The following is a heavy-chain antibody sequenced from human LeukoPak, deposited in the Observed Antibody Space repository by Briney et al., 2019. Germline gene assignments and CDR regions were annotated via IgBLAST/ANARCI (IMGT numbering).Heavy chain of an antibody. Sequence: GGSLRLSCTASGFTFSAYAMTWVRQAPGKGLEWVSYISSSSSTIYYADSVKGRFTISRDNAKNSLYLQMNSLRAEDTAVYYCARDGNMVATIGSDGMDVWGQGTTVTVSS. D-gene: IGHD5-12*01. CDR3: ARDGNMVATIGSDGMDV. J-gene: IGHJ6*02. V-gene: IGHV3-48*01. CDR1: GFTFSAYA. CDR2: ISSSSSTI.